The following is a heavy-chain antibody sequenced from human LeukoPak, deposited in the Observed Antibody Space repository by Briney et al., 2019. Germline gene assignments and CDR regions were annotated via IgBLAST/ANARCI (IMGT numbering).Heavy chain of an antibody. CDR2: IKQDGSDK. Sequence: TGGSLRLSCAASGFTFSSYWMSWVRQAPGKGLEWVANIKQDGSDKYYVDSVKGRFTISKDNAKSSLYLQMNSLRAEDTAVYYCAKAGRWTSYYFDYWGQGTLVTVSS. V-gene: IGHV3-7*03. CDR3: AKAGRWTSYYFDY. CDR1: GFTFSSYW. D-gene: IGHD3-3*01. J-gene: IGHJ4*02.